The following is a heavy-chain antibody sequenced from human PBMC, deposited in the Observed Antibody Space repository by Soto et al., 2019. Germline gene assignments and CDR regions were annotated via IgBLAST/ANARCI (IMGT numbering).Heavy chain of an antibody. CDR2: ISAYNGNT. CDR1: GYTFTSYG. CDR3: AGAVTTDYYYYYGMDV. V-gene: IGHV1-18*04. J-gene: IGHJ6*02. Sequence: ASVKVSCKASGYTFTSYGISWVRQAPGQGLEWMGWISAYNGNTNYAQKLQGRVTMTTDTSTSTAYMELRSLRSDDTAVYYCAGAVTTDYYYYYGMDVWGQGTTVTVSS. D-gene: IGHD1-1*01.